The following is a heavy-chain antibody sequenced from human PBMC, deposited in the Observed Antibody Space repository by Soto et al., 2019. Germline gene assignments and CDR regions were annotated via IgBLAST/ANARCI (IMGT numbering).Heavy chain of an antibody. CDR2: IIPIFGTA. V-gene: IGHV1-69*12. Sequence: QVQLVQSGAEVKKPGSSVKVSCKASGGTFSSYAISWVRQAPGQGLEWMGGIIPIFGTANYAQKFQGRVTITADESTSTAYMELSSLRSEDTAMYYCARSGVGATGLGNWFDPWGQGTLVTVSS. CDR3: ARSGVGATGLGNWFDP. J-gene: IGHJ5*02. D-gene: IGHD1-26*01. CDR1: GGTFSSYA.